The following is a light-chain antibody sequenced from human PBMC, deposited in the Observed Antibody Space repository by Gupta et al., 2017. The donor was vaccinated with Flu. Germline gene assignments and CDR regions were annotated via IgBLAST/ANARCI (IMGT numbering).Light chain of an antibody. CDR3: SEWDDSHNGHEV. CDR2: GNS. Sequence: QSVLAQPPSASATPGQRVTISCSGSSSNIGSNNVNWYQQVPATDPQLFIYGNSQRPSAVPPRCSAATNGASASPVTSSRQYADDAADYYSEWDDSHNGHEVFGSGTKLTVL. V-gene: IGLV1-44*01. CDR1: SSNIGSNN. J-gene: IGLJ2*01.